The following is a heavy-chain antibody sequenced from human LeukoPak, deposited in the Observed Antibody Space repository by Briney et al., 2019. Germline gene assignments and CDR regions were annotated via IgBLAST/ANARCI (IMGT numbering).Heavy chain of an antibody. D-gene: IGHD6-19*01. Sequence: SETLSLTCTVSSGSISSYYWSWIRQSPGMGLEWIAYIHTNGNTNYNPSLKSRVTISLDTSKNQFSLKLSSVTAADTAVYYCARHGGVRWLEYFDYWGQGTLVTVSS. CDR2: IHTNGNT. V-gene: IGHV4-4*09. CDR1: SGSISSYY. J-gene: IGHJ4*02. CDR3: ARHGGVRWLEYFDY.